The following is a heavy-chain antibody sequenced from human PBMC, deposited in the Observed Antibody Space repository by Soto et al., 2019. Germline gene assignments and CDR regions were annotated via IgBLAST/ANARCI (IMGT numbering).Heavy chain of an antibody. CDR2: IYYSGST. J-gene: IGHJ5*02. CDR3: ARGYCSGGSCYRSSNWFDP. D-gene: IGHD2-15*01. Sequence: SETLSLTCTVSGGSISSGDYYWSWIRQPPGKGLEWIGYIYYSGSTYYNPSLKSRVTISVDTSKNQFSLKLSSVTAADTAVYYCARGYCSGGSCYRSSNWFDPWGQGTLVTVSS. V-gene: IGHV4-30-4*01. CDR1: GGSISSGDYY.